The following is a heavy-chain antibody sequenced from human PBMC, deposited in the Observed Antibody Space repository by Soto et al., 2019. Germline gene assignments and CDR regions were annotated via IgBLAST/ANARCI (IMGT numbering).Heavy chain of an antibody. V-gene: IGHV3-15*01. Sequence: SGGSLRLSCAASGFTFSNAWMIWVRQAPGKGLEWLGRIRSKTSGGAADYSAPVEGRFTISRDDSKNTLYLQMNSLKTEETAIHYCDTHRFASPVDSWGQGTMVRVSS. J-gene: IGHJ4*02. CDR2: IRSKTSGGAA. CDR1: GFTFSNAW. CDR3: DTHRFASPVDS. D-gene: IGHD3-10*01.